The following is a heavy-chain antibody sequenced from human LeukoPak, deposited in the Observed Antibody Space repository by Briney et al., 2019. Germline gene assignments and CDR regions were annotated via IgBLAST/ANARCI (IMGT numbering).Heavy chain of an antibody. D-gene: IGHD3-22*01. V-gene: IGHV3-23*01. CDR1: GFTFSSYA. J-gene: IGHJ3*02. CDR2: ISGSGGST. CDR3: AKQRDYYDSSGYYHDAFDI. Sequence: GGSLRLSCAASGFTFSSYAMSWVRQAPGKGLEWVSAISGSGGSTYYADSVKGRFTISRDNSKNTLYLQMNSLRAEDTAVYYCAKQRDYYDSSGYYHDAFDIWGQGTMVTVSS.